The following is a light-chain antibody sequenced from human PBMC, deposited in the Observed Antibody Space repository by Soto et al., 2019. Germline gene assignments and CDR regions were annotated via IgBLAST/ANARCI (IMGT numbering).Light chain of an antibody. CDR2: GAS. CDR3: PQYGSSGT. CDR1: QSVSSN. Sequence: EIVITQYPATLSVSPGERDTLSCRASQSVSSNLAWYQQKPGQAPSLLIYGASNRATGIPDRFSGSGSGTDFTLTISRLEPEDFAVYYCPQYGSSGTVGQGTQVEIK. V-gene: IGKV3-20*01. J-gene: IGKJ1*01.